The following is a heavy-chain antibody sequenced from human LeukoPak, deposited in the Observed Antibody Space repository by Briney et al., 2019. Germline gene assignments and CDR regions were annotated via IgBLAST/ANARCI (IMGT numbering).Heavy chain of an antibody. V-gene: IGHV3-23*01. CDR1: GFTFSSYA. CDR3: AKDLGIAAAGTPTGWFDP. D-gene: IGHD6-13*01. J-gene: IGHJ5*02. Sequence: GGSLRLSCAASGFTFSSYAMSWVRQAPGKGLEWVSAISGSGGSTYYADSVKGRFTISRDNSKNTLYLQMNSLRAEDTAVYYCAKDLGIAAAGTPTGWFDPWGQGTLVTVSS. CDR2: ISGSGGST.